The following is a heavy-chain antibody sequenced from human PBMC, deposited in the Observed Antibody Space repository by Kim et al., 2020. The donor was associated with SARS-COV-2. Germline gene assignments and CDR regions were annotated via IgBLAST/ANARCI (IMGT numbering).Heavy chain of an antibody. CDR1: GITFSSYD. V-gene: IGHV3-48*03. CDR3: ARETSEWELPDYYDYYMDV. D-gene: IGHD1-26*01. Sequence: GGSLRLSCAASGITFSSYDMNWVRQAPGKGLEWVSYISSSGTTTYYADSVKGRFTISRDNAKNPLYLQMNSLRAEDTAVYYCARETSEWELPDYYDYYMDVRGKGDTVTVSS. J-gene: IGHJ6*03. CDR2: ISSSGTTT.